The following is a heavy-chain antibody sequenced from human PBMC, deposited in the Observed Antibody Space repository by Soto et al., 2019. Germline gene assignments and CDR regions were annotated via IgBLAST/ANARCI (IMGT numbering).Heavy chain of an antibody. D-gene: IGHD6-13*01. CDR1: GYTFTSYA. Sequence: PVASVKVSCKASGYTFTSYAMHWVRQAPGQRLEWMGWTNAGNGNTKYSQKFQGRVTITRDTSASTAYMELSSLRSEDTAVYYCARGPGIAAAGRRPGVDPWGQGTLVTVSS. J-gene: IGHJ5*02. V-gene: IGHV1-3*01. CDR2: TNAGNGNT. CDR3: ARGPGIAAAGRRPGVDP.